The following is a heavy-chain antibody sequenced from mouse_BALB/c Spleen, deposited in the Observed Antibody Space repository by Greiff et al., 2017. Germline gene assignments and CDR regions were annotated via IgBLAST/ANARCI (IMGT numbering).Heavy chain of an antibody. V-gene: IGHV3-8*02. J-gene: IGHJ4*01. CDR1: GASITSGY. Sequence: EVQLVESGPSLVKPSQTLSLTCSVTGASITSGYWNWIRKFPGNKLEYMGYISYSGSTYYNPSLKSRISITRDTSKNQYYLQLNSVTTEDHATYYCAREEGSYGYYYALDYWGQGTSVTVSS. CDR3: AREEGSYGYYYALDY. D-gene: IGHD1-1*02. CDR2: ISYSGST.